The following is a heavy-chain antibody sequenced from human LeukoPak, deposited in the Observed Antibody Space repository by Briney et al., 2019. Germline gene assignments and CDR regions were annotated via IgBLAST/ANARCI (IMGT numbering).Heavy chain of an antibody. J-gene: IGHJ4*02. CDR3: ARERGYCSSTSCSPDDY. V-gene: IGHV4-34*01. Sequence: SETLSLTCAVYGGSFSGYYWSWIRQPPGKGLEWIGEINHSGSTNYNPSLKGRVTISVDTSKNQFSLKLSSVTAADTAVYYCARERGYCSSTSCSPDDYWGQGTLVTVSS. D-gene: IGHD2-2*01. CDR1: GGSFSGYY. CDR2: INHSGST.